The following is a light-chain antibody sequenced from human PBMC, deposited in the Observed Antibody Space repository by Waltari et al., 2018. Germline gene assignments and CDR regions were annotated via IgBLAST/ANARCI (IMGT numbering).Light chain of an antibody. CDR2: VNSYGSH. CDR3: QTGGHGTWV. J-gene: IGLJ3*02. V-gene: IGLV4-69*01. CDR1: SGHRGTL. Sequence: QLVLTQSPSASASLGASVKPPCTLSSGHRGTLIPWRPKQPEKGPRYLMKVNSYGSHTKGDEIPDRFSGSSSGAERYLTISSLQSEDEADYYCQTGGHGTWVFGGGTKLTVL.